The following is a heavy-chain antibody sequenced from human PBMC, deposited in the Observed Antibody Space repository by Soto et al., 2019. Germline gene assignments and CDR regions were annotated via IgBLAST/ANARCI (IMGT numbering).Heavy chain of an antibody. V-gene: IGHV3-30*03. D-gene: IGHD5-18*01. Sequence: QAQLVESGGGVVQPGRSLRLSCAASGFAFSSYGMRWVRQAPGTELAWVAVISYDGSLQHYADSVKGRFTISRDNSKNMVLLQMSSLRAVDTAVYYCVSDRGYGHASVPYSWGQGTLVSVSS. CDR2: ISYDGSLQ. CDR3: VSDRGYGHASVPYS. J-gene: IGHJ4*02. CDR1: GFAFSSYG.